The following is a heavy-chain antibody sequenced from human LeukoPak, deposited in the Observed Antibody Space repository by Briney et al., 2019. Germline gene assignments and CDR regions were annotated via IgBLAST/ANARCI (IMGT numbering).Heavy chain of an antibody. J-gene: IGHJ4*02. CDR1: GFTFSSYS. CDR2: ISSSSSYI. V-gene: IGHV3-21*01. Sequence: GGSLRPSCAASGFTFSSYSMNWVRQAPGKGLEWVSSISSSSSYIYYADSVKGRFTISRDNAKNSLYLQMNSLRAEDTAVYYCARKGHYYAALGYWGQGTLVTVSS. D-gene: IGHD3-10*01. CDR3: ARKGHYYAALGY.